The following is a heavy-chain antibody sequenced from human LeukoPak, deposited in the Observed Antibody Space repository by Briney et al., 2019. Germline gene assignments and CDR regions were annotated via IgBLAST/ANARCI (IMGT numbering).Heavy chain of an antibody. V-gene: IGHV4-61*01. J-gene: IGHJ4*02. D-gene: IGHD2-15*01. CDR1: GYSISSGYY. CDR2: IYYSGST. CDR3: ARDHVGCSGGSCYPYYFDY. Sequence: PSETLSLTCTVSGYSISSGYYWGWIRQPPGKGLEWIGYIYYSGSTNYNPSLKSRVTISVDTSKNQFSLKLSSVTAADTAVYYCARDHVGCSGGSCYPYYFDYWGQGTLVTVSS.